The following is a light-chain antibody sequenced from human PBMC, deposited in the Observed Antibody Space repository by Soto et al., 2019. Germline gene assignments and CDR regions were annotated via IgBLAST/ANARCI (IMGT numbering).Light chain of an antibody. CDR1: QSVSSY. Sequence: EIVLTQSPATLSLSPGERATLSCRASQSVSSYLAWYQQKPGQAPRLLIYDASNRATDIPDRFSGSGSGTDFTLTISRLEPADFAVYYCQQYGSSPLTFGGGTKVDIK. CDR2: DAS. J-gene: IGKJ4*01. CDR3: QQYGSSPLT. V-gene: IGKV3-20*01.